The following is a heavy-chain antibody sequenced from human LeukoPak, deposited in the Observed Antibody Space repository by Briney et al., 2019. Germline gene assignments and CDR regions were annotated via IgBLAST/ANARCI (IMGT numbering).Heavy chain of an antibody. V-gene: IGHV4-34*01. Sequence: SETLSLTCAVYGGSFSGYYWSWIRQPPGKGLEWIGEINHSGSTNYNPSLKSRVTISVDTSKNQFSLKLSSVTAADTAVYYCAVSGHYYPFDYWGQGTLVTVSS. CDR1: GGSFSGYY. CDR2: INHSGST. J-gene: IGHJ4*02. D-gene: IGHD3-22*01. CDR3: AVSGHYYPFDY.